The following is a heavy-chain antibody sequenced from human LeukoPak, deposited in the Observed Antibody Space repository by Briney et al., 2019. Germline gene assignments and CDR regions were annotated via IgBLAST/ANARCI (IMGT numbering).Heavy chain of an antibody. CDR2: ISGSGIST. V-gene: IGHV3-23*01. CDR1: GFTFSNYA. J-gene: IGHJ4*02. Sequence: GGSLRLSCAASGFTFSNYAMSGVRQAPGKGLEWVSSISGSGISTYYADSVNGRFTISRDNSKNTLYLQMNSLRAEDTAVYYCAKGTSTVTNVDNCGQGTLVTVSS. CDR3: AKGTSTVTNVDN. D-gene: IGHD4-17*01.